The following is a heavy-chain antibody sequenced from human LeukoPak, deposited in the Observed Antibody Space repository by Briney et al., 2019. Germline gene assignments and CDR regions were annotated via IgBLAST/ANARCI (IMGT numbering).Heavy chain of an antibody. Sequence: PSETLSLTCTVSGGSISSSSYYWGWIRQPPGKGLEWIGSIYYSGSTDYNPSLKSRVTISVDTSKKQFSLKLSSVTAADTAVYYCTRRAHGWFRYYFDYWGQGTLVTVSS. CDR3: TRRAHGWFRYYFDY. CDR2: IYYSGST. V-gene: IGHV4-39*07. CDR1: GGSISSSSYY. J-gene: IGHJ4*02. D-gene: IGHD2-15*01.